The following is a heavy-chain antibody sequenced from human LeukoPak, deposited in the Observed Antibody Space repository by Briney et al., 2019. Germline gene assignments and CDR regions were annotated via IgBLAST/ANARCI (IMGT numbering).Heavy chain of an antibody. V-gene: IGHV1-18*04. Sequence: GASGKVSCKASGYTFTSYGISWVRQAPGQGVEWMGWISAYNGNTNYAQKLQGRVTMTTDTSTSTAYMELRSLRSDDTAVYYCAGDQRGQQLVPLGTDVWGKGTPVTVCS. CDR2: ISAYNGNT. CDR1: GYTFTSYG. CDR3: AGDQRGQQLVPLGTDV. J-gene: IGHJ6*04. D-gene: IGHD6-13*01.